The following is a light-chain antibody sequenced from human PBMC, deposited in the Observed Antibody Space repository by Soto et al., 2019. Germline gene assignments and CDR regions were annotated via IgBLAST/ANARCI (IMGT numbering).Light chain of an antibody. CDR2: DVS. Sequence: QSALTQPASGSGSPGQSITISCTGTSSDAGGYNYVSWYQQHPGKAPKLMIYDVSNRPSGVSNRFSGSKSGNTASLTISGLQAEDEADYYCSSYTSSSTLFYVFGTGTKLTVL. CDR3: SSYTSSSTLFYV. V-gene: IGLV2-14*01. CDR1: SSDAGGYNY. J-gene: IGLJ1*01.